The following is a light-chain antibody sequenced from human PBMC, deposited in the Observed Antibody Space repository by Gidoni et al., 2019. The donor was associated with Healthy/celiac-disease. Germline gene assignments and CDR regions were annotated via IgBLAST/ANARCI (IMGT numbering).Light chain of an antibody. V-gene: IGKV3-11*01. CDR1: QSVSSY. CDR2: DAS. J-gene: IGKJ1*01. Sequence: EIVLTQSPATLSLSPGERATLSCRASQSVSSYVAWYQQKSGQAPRPLIYDASNRATVIPARFSGRGSGTDFTLAISSLGPEDFAVYYCQQRSNWPWTFGQGTKVEIK. CDR3: QQRSNWPWT.